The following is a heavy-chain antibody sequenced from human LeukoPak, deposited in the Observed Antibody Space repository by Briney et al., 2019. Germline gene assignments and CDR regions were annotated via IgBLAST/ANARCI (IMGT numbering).Heavy chain of an antibody. J-gene: IGHJ3*02. Sequence: GASVKVSCKASGYTFTANYIHWVRQAPGQGLEWMGWINPDSGGTNYAQKFQGRVTMTRDTSNSTAYMELSGLRSDDTAMYYCARDLQSGGFDAFDIWGQGTMVTVSS. V-gene: IGHV1-2*02. D-gene: IGHD1-26*01. CDR1: GYTFTANY. CDR2: INPDSGGT. CDR3: ARDLQSGGFDAFDI.